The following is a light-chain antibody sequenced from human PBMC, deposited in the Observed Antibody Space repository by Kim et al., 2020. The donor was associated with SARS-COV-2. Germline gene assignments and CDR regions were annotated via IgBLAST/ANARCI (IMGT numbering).Light chain of an antibody. CDR2: DAS. CDR1: QRIRSH. J-gene: IGKJ1*01. CDR3: QQYDNWPRT. Sequence: EIVMTQSPATLSVSPGEGATLSCRASQRIRSHLAWYHQKPGQAPRLLIHDASTRATDIPARFSGSGSGTEFTLTISSLRSEDFGVYYCQQYDNWPRTFGQGTKVDIK. V-gene: IGKV3-15*01.